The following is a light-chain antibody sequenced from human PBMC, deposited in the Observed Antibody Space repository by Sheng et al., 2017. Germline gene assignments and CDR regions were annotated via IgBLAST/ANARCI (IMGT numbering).Light chain of an antibody. CDR1: ETVLYSSNNKNY. Sequence: DILMTQSPDSLTVSLGERATINCKSSETVLYSSNNKNYLAWYRQKPGQPPKLLISWASTRESGVPDRLSGAGSGTDFTLTISSLQAEDVAVYYCQQYLAHPLTFGRGDQ. CDR2: WAS. J-gene: IGKJ2*01. CDR3: QQYLAHPLT. V-gene: IGKV4-1*01.